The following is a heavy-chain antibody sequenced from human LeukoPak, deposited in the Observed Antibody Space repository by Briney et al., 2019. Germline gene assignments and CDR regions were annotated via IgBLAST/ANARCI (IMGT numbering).Heavy chain of an antibody. J-gene: IGHJ4*02. Sequence: GGSLRLSCAASGFTFSSYGMHWVRQAPGKGLEWVAFIRYDGSNKYYADSVKGRFTISRDNSKNTLYLQMNSLRAEDTAVYYCANHERDYGAYYFDYWGQGTLVTVSS. CDR2: IRYDGSNK. CDR1: GFTFSSYG. D-gene: IGHD4-17*01. CDR3: ANHERDYGAYYFDY. V-gene: IGHV3-30*02.